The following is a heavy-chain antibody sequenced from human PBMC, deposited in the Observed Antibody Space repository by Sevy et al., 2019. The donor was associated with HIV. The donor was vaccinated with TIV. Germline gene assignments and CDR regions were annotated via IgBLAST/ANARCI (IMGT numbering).Heavy chain of an antibody. CDR2: ISDSGTST. V-gene: IGHV3-23*01. D-gene: IGHD3-22*01. CDR1: GFTFSSFA. CDR3: ARGGYYYDNAAYYAFDS. Sequence: GGSLRLSCAASGFTFSSFAMSWVRQAPGKGLEWVSVISDSGTSTYYADSVKGRFTISRDNSKNTLYLQMNSLRVEDTAVYYCARGGYYYDNAAYYAFDSWGQGTLVTVSS. J-gene: IGHJ4*02.